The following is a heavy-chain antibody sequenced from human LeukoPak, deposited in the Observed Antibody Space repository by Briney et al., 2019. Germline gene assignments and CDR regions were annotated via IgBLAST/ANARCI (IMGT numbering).Heavy chain of an antibody. CDR3: ARDGAGRTYYYDSSGYYSRSVFDY. D-gene: IGHD3-22*01. Sequence: PGGSLRLSCAASGFTFDDYGMSWVRQAPGKGLEWVSGINWNGGSTGYADSVKGRFTISRDNAKNSLYLQMNSLRAEDTALYYCARDGAGRTYYYDSSGYYSRSVFDYWGQGSLVTVSS. CDR2: INWNGGST. CDR1: GFTFDDYG. J-gene: IGHJ4*02. V-gene: IGHV3-20*04.